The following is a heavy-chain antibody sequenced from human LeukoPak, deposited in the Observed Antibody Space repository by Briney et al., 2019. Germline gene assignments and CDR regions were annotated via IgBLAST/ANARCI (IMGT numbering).Heavy chain of an antibody. J-gene: IGHJ4*02. CDR3: ARGHVRSGYPFDY. CDR2: IYRSGST. Sequence: SETLSLTCAVSGGSISSGGYSWSWIRQPPGKGLEWIGYIYRSGSTYYNPSLKSRVTISVDRSKNQFSLKLSSVTAADTAVYYCARGHVRSGYPFDYWGQGTLVTVSS. D-gene: IGHD3-22*01. CDR1: GGSISSGGYS. V-gene: IGHV4-30-2*01.